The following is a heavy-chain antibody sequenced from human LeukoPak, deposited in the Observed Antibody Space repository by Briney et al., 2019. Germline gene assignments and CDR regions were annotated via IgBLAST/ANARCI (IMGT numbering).Heavy chain of an antibody. V-gene: IGHV4-59*01. Sequence: PSETLSLTCTVSGGSISSYYWNWIRQPPGKGLEWIGYIYYSGSTNYNTSLKRRLTISVDTSKSEFSLKLSSVTAADTAVYYCARYVWGSYPTFEDYWGQGTLVTVSS. CDR1: GGSISSYY. J-gene: IGHJ4*02. CDR2: IYYSGST. D-gene: IGHD3-16*02. CDR3: ARYVWGSYPTFEDY.